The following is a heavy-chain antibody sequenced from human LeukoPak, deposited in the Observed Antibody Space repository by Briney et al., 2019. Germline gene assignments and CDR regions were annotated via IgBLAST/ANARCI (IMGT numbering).Heavy chain of an antibody. CDR3: AKDKLGTMAIYDY. CDR1: GFTFDDYA. J-gene: IGHJ4*02. CDR2: ISWNSGSI. V-gene: IGHV3-9*01. D-gene: IGHD1-7*01. Sequence: GGSLRLSCAASGFTFDDYAMHWVRQAPGKGLEWVSGISWNSGSIGYADSVKGRFTISRDNAKNSLYLQMNSLRAEDTALYYCAKDKLGTMAIYDYWGQGTPVTVSS.